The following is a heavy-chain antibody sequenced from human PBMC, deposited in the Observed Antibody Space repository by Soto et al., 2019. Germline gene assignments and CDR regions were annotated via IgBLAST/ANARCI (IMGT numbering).Heavy chain of an antibody. Sequence: EVQLLESGGGLVQPGGSLRLSCAASGFTFSGYSMSWVRQAPGKGLEWVSTTTSSGGSKYYADSVKGRFTISRDNSKNTLYLQMNSLRVEDTAVYYCARTRGIPAAVGAYGLDVWGQGTTVTVSS. CDR3: ARTRGIPAAVGAYGLDV. D-gene: IGHD6-13*01. J-gene: IGHJ6*02. CDR2: TTSSGGSK. V-gene: IGHV3-23*01. CDR1: GFTFSGYS.